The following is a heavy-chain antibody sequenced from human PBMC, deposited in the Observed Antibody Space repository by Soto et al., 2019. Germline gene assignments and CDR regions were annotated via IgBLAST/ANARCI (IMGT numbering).Heavy chain of an antibody. CDR1: GFTFSSYG. D-gene: IGHD1-26*01. V-gene: IGHV3-30*18. CDR2: ISYDGSSK. Sequence: GGSLRLSCAASGFTFSSYGMYWVRQAPGKRLEWVAVISYDGSSKYYADSVKGRLTISRDNSENTLYLQMNSLRAEDTAVYYCAKGSIVGATKDWFDPWGQGTLVTVSS. J-gene: IGHJ5*02. CDR3: AKGSIVGATKDWFDP.